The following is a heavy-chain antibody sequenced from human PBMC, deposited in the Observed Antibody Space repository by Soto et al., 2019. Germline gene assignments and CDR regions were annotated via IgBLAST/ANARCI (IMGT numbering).Heavy chain of an antibody. CDR3: ARDPVRGVIRGFDP. CDR1: GGSFRGFY. J-gene: IGHJ5*02. Sequence: PSETLSLTCAVAGGSFRGFYWSWIRQSPGKGLEWIGEINHGGYTNLNPSLKSRVTISIDTSKNQFSLKLSSVTVADTAVYLCARDPVRGVIRGFDPWGQGALVTVSS. CDR2: INHGGYT. D-gene: IGHD3-10*01. V-gene: IGHV4-34*01.